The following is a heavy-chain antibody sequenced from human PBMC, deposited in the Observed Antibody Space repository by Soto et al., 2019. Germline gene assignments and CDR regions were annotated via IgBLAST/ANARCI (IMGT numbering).Heavy chain of an antibody. CDR1: GYSISSSIW. CDR2: IYYSGST. CDR3: ARTGGSGRMYNWFDP. Sequence: PSETLSLTCAVSGYSISSSIWWGWIRQPPGEGLEWIGYIYYSGSTYYNPSLKSRVTMSVDTSRNQFSLKLSSVTAVDTAVYYCARTGGSGRMYNWFDPWGQGTLVTVS. V-gene: IGHV4-28*01. D-gene: IGHD3-10*01. J-gene: IGHJ5*02.